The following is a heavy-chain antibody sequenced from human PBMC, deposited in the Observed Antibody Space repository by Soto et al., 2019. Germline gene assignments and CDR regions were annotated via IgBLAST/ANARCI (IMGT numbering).Heavy chain of an antibody. D-gene: IGHD2-21*01. V-gene: IGHV4-30-4*01. CDR3: ARGPVVVVSAPYYFDY. CDR1: GGSISSGDNY. CDR2: IYYSGST. J-gene: IGHJ4*02. Sequence: SETLSLTCTVSGGSISSGDNYWSWIRQPPGKGLEWIGNIYYSGSTYYNPSLKSRVSISVDTSRDQFSLKLSSVTAADTAVYYCARGPVVVVSAPYYFDYWGQGTRVTVSS.